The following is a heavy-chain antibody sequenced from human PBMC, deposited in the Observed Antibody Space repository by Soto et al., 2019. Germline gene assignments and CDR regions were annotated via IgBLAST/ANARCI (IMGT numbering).Heavy chain of an antibody. CDR1: GYTFTSYA. Sequence: ASVKVACKASGYTFTSYAMHWVRQAPGQRLEWMGWINAGNGNTKYSQKFQGRVTITRDTSASTAYMELSSLRSEDTAVYYCARDPSYYGMDVWGQGTTVTVPQ. CDR2: INAGNGNT. CDR3: ARDPSYYGMDV. J-gene: IGHJ6*01. V-gene: IGHV1-3*01.